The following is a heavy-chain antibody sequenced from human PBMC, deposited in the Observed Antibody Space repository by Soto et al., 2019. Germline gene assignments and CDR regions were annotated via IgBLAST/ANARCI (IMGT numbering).Heavy chain of an antibody. V-gene: IGHV3-30-3*01. CDR2: ISYDGSNK. CDR1: GFTFSSYA. Sequence: PGGSLRLSCAASGFTFSSYAMHWVRQAPGKGLEWVAVISYDGSNKYYADSVKGRFTISRDNSKNTLYLQMNSLRAEDTAVYYCAREGFGRAFDIWGQGTMVTVSS. J-gene: IGHJ3*02. D-gene: IGHD3-3*01. CDR3: AREGFGRAFDI.